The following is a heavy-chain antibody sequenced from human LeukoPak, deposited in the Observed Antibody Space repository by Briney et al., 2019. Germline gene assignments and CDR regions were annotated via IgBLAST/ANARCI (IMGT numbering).Heavy chain of an antibody. V-gene: IGHV3-49*03. CDR1: GFTFGDYF. Sequence: PGGSLRLSCTASGFTFGDYFMTWFRQAPGKGLEWVSFIRNKASGGTTEHAASVRGRFTTSRDDSKSIAYLQMNSLKTEDTALYYCTRDRIMTDFWGQGTLVTVSS. J-gene: IGHJ4*02. CDR3: TRDRIMTDF. CDR2: IRNKASGGTT. D-gene: IGHD2-15*01.